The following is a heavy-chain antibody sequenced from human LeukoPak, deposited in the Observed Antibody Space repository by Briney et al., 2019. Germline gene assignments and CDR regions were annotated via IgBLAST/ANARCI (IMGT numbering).Heavy chain of an antibody. CDR2: IIPIFGTA. Sequence: ASVKVSCKASGGTFSSYAISWVRQAPGQGLEWMGGIIPIFGTANYAQKFQGRVTITADESTSTAYMELSSLRSEDTAVYYCARERGVGATPGFDYWGQGTLVTVSS. CDR3: ARERGVGATPGFDY. J-gene: IGHJ4*02. CDR1: GGTFSSYA. D-gene: IGHD1-26*01. V-gene: IGHV1-69*13.